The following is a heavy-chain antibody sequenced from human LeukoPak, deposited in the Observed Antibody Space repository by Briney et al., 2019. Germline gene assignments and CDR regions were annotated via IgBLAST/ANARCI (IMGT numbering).Heavy chain of an antibody. CDR1: GFTFDDYA. V-gene: IGHV3-9*01. CDR3: AKDSGSSSWYSHYYYGMDV. CDR2: ISWNSGSI. Sequence: PGRSLRLSCAASGFTFDDYAMHWVRQAPGKGLEWVSGISWNSGSIGYADSVKGRFTISRDNAKNSLYLQMNSLRAEDTALYYCAKDSGSSSWYSHYYYGMDVWGQETTVTVSS. D-gene: IGHD6-13*01. J-gene: IGHJ6*02.